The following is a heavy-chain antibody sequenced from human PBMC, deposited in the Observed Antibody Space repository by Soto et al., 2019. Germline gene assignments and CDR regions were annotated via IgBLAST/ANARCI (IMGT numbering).Heavy chain of an antibody. CDR3: ARDRDSSGS. J-gene: IGHJ5*02. CDR1: GGSISSSSYY. CDR2: IYYSGST. D-gene: IGHD6-19*01. V-gene: IGHV4-39*07. Sequence: SETLSLTCTVSGGSISSSSYYWGWIRQPPGKGLEWIGSIYYSGSTYYNPSLKSRVTISVDTSKNQFSLKLSSVTAADTAVYYCARDRDSSGSWGQGTLVTVSS.